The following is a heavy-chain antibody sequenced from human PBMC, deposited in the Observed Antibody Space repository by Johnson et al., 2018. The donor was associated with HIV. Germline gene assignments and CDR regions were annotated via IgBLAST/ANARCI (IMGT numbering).Heavy chain of an antibody. Sequence: VQLVESGGGVVQPGRSLRLSCAASGFTFDDYAMYWVRQAPGKGLEWVSGISWNSGIIDYADSVKGRFTISRDNAKNSLYLQMNRLRGEDTALYHCAKDMSGYDDAFDIWGQGTMVTVSS. CDR2: ISWNSGII. CDR3: AKDMSGYDDAFDI. V-gene: IGHV3-9*01. D-gene: IGHD5-12*01. CDR1: GFTFDDYA. J-gene: IGHJ3*02.